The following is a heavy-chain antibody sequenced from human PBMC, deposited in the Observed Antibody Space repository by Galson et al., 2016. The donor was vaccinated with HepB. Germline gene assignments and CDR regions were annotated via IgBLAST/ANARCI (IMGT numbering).Heavy chain of an antibody. J-gene: IGHJ6*04. CDR1: GFIFSTYS. V-gene: IGHV3-13*01. D-gene: IGHD4/OR15-4a*01. CDR2: IETAGDT. Sequence: LRLSCAASGFIFSTYSMNWVRQAPGKGLEWVSAIETAGDTYYPDSVKGRFTISRENAKNSLYLQMNSLRAGDTAVYYCARGKSLLTMPWNYGLDVWGKGTTVSVSS. CDR3: ARGKSLLTMPWNYGLDV.